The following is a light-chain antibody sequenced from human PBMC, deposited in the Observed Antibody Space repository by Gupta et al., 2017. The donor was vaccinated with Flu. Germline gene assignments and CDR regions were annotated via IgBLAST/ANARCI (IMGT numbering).Light chain of an antibody. CDR2: EHD. CDR1: TGNIAASY. CDR3: QSSDTSKAI. J-gene: IGLJ2*01. Sequence: FILPQPHSVSESPGGTVTISCTRSTGNIAASYVQWYQQRPGSSPTIGIYEHDQRPSGVPDRFSASIDSSSNSAALTISGLRTEDEAYYYCQSSDTSKAIFGGGTRLTVL. V-gene: IGLV6-57*01.